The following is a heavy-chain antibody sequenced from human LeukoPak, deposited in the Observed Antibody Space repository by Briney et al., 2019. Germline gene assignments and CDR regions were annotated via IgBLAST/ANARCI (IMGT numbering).Heavy chain of an antibody. CDR2: IFGSGDF. CDR3: AREKDTGSNHAKIRYDI. D-gene: IGHD1-26*01. V-gene: IGHV4-59*01. Sequence: KPSQSLSLACTLSGGSIGTYYCSWIRHPPRKGLEWIGWIFGSGDFNYHPSLKSRPSISVDTSNNQSSLKPTSAPAAHTAVNYRAREKDTGSNHAKIRYDIWGQGTMVTVSS. CDR1: GGSIGTYY. J-gene: IGHJ3*02.